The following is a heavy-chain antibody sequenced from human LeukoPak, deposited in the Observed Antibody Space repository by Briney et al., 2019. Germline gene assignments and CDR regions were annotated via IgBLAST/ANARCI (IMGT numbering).Heavy chain of an antibody. CDR3: ARDEGSGHYDS. Sequence: SETLSLTCTVPGGSISSFYWNWIRQPAGKGLEWIGRLLTGGSTIYNPSLKSRVTISVDKSKNQFSLTLSSVTAADTAVYYCARDEGSGHYDSWGQGTLVTVSS. J-gene: IGHJ4*02. CDR2: LLTGGST. D-gene: IGHD3-3*01. V-gene: IGHV4-4*07. CDR1: GGSISSFY.